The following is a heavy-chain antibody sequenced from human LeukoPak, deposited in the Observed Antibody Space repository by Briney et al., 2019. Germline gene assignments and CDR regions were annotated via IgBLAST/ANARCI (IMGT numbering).Heavy chain of an antibody. J-gene: IGHJ4*02. CDR1: GFTFSSYA. CDR3: ARSSSGWYFDY. Sequence: GGSLRPSCAASGFTFSSYAMHWVRQAPGKGLEWVSSISSSSSYIYYADSVKGRFTISRDNAKNSLYLQMNSLRAEDTAVYYCARSSSGWYFDYWGQGTLVTVSS. V-gene: IGHV3-21*01. CDR2: ISSSSSYI. D-gene: IGHD6-19*01.